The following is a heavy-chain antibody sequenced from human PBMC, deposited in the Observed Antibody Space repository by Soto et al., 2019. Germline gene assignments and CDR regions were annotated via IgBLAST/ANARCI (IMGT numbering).Heavy chain of an antibody. CDR1: GYTFTSYD. J-gene: IGHJ4*02. V-gene: IGHV1-8*01. Sequence: ASVKVSCKASGYTFTSYDINWVRQATGQGLKWMGWMNPNSGNTGYAQKFQGRVTMTRNTSISTAYMELSSLRSEDTAVYYCARAWSSGWYVIGGGKYHFDYWGQGTLVTVSS. CDR3: ARAWSSGWYVIGGGKYHFDY. CDR2: MNPNSGNT. D-gene: IGHD6-19*01.